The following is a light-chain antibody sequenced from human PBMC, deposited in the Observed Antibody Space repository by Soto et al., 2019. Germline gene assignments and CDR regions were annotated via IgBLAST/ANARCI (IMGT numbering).Light chain of an antibody. J-gene: IGLJ1*01. V-gene: IGLV2-14*01. CDR1: SSDVGGYNY. Sequence: SALTQPASVSGSPGQSIAISCTGTSSDVGGYNYVSWYQQHPGKAPKLMIFDVSNRPSGVSNRFSGSKSGDTASLTISGLQAEDEADYYCKSYTSGSTYVFGTGTKLTVL. CDR2: DVS. CDR3: KSYTSGSTYV.